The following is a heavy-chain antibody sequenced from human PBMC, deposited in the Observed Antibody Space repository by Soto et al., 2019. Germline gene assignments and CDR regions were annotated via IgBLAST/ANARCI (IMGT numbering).Heavy chain of an antibody. CDR2: IYWVDSK. CDR1: GFSLTTDRVG. V-gene: IGHV2-5*02. CDR3: AHAYGWRSLY. Sequence: QITLKESGPTLVKPTQTLTLTCTFSGFSLTTDRVGVGWIRQPPGEALEWLAVIYWVDSKTYRPSLESRLTITKDTYKNQVALTMTNMDSLDTATYYCAHAYGWRSLYWGQGTLVTVSS. J-gene: IGHJ4*02. D-gene: IGHD3-10*01.